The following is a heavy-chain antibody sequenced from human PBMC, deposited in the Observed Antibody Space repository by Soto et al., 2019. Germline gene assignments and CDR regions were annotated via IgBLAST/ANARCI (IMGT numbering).Heavy chain of an antibody. D-gene: IGHD1-1*01. J-gene: IGHJ5*02. CDR3: ARAEPNNFFDP. CDR1: GGCSTRYY. Sequence: LQPLSLACTVAGGCSTRYYWSCNRQPTGKGLEWIGYIYYSGSTNYNPSLKSRVTISVDTSKNQFSLKLSSVTAADTAVYYSARAEPNNFFDPGCQGTLVTVSS. V-gene: IGHV4-59*01. CDR2: IYYSGST.